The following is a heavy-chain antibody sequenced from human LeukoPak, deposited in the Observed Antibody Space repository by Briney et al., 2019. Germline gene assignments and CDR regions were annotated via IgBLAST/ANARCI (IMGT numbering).Heavy chain of an antibody. CDR3: ARGPDTAMAYYYMDV. V-gene: IGHV1-18*01. J-gene: IGHJ6*03. Sequence: ASVKVSCKASGYTFTSYGISWVRQAPGQGLEWMGWISAYNGNTNYAQKFQGRVTMTTDTSTSTAYMELRSLRSDDTAVYYCARGPDTAMAYYYMDVWGKGTTVTVSS. CDR2: ISAYNGNT. CDR1: GYTFTSYG. D-gene: IGHD5-18*01.